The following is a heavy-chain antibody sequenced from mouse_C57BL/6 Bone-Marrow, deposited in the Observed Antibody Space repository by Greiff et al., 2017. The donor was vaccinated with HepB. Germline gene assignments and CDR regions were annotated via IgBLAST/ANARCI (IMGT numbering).Heavy chain of an antibody. CDR2: IYPGSGST. D-gene: IGHD2-4*01. Sequence: QVQLQQPGAELVKPGASVKMSCKASGYTFTSYWITWVKQRPGQGLEWIGDIYPGSGSTNYNEKFKSKATLTVDTSSSTAYMQLSSLTSEDSAVYYCAFYYDYDGPFAYWGQGTLVTVSA. CDR1: GYTFTSYW. CDR3: AFYYDYDGPFAY. V-gene: IGHV1-55*01. J-gene: IGHJ3*01.